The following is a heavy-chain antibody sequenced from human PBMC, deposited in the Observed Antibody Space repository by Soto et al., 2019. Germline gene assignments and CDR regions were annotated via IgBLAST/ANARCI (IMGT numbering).Heavy chain of an antibody. CDR1: GGSISSGGYY. V-gene: IGHV4-31*03. CDR3: ARDLGRYDILTGYDY. D-gene: IGHD3-9*01. J-gene: IGHJ4*02. CDR2: IYYSGST. Sequence: SETLSLTCTVSGGSISSGGYYWSWIRQHPGKGLEWIGYIYYSGSTYYNPSLKSRVTISVDTSKNQFSLKLSSVTAADTAVYYCARDLGRYDILTGYDYWGQGTLVTSPQ.